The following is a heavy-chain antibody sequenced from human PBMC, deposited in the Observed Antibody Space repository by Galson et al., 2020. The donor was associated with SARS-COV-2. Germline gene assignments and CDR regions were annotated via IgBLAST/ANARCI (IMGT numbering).Heavy chain of an antibody. Sequence: SQTLSLTCAISGDSVSSDSAAWNWIRQSPSRGLEWLGRTYYRSQWSTDYAVSVKSRITINPDTSKNQFSLQLNSVTPEDTAIYYCAGRVAGAGSLHIWGQGTMVIVSS. J-gene: IGHJ3*02. CDR3: AGRVAGAGSLHI. CDR2: TYYRSQWST. CDR1: GDSVSSDSAA. D-gene: IGHD6-13*01. V-gene: IGHV6-1*01.